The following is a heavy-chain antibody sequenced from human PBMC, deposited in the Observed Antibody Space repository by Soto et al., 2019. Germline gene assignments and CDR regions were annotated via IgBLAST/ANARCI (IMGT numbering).Heavy chain of an antibody. V-gene: IGHV4-30-2*01. D-gene: IGHD1-20*01. CDR1: GGSISSGGYS. J-gene: IGHJ5*02. Sequence: SETLSLTCAVSGGSISSGGYSWSWIRQPPGKGLEWIGYIYHSGSTYYNPSLKSRVTISVDRSKNQFSLKLSSVTAADTAVYYCARNNNWNDGGWFDPWGQGTLVTVSS. CDR2: IYHSGST. CDR3: ARNNNWNDGGWFDP.